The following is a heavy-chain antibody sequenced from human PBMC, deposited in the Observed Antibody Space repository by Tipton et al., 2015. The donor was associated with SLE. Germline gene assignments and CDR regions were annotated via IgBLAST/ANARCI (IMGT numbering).Heavy chain of an antibody. J-gene: IGHJ4*02. CDR1: GFAFSFHT. Sequence: SLRLSCTASGFAFSFHTMTWVRQAPGKGLEWVSGVTNSGGTTWYADSVKGRFTISRDNSKNTLYLQMNNLRPEDTAVYYCARDAYGYSTVLLDYWGQGTLVTVSS. V-gene: IGHV3-23*01. CDR3: ARDAYGYSTVLLDY. D-gene: IGHD4-17*01. CDR2: VTNSGGTT.